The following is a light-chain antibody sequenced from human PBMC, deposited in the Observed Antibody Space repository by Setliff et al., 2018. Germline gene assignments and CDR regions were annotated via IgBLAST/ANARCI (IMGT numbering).Light chain of an antibody. J-gene: IGLJ3*02. CDR2: DIS. CDR1: TGAVTSNHY. V-gene: IGLV7-46*01. CDR3: MVSYSAARV. Sequence: QAVVTQEPSLTVSPGGTVTLTCGSSTGAVTSNHYPYWFQQKPGQAPRTLIYDISNKYFWTPARFSGSLLGGKAALTLSGAQPEDEADYYCMVSYSAARVLGGGTKGTVL.